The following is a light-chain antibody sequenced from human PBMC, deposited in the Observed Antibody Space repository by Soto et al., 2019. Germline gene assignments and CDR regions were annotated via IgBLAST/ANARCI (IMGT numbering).Light chain of an antibody. CDR2: DAS. CDR1: QRVSSY. V-gene: IGKV3-11*01. J-gene: IGKJ1*01. CDR3: QQRSNWPPP. Sequence: EIVLTQSPATLSLSPGESANLSCRASQRVSSYLAWYQQKPVQAPRLLIYDASNRATGIPVRFSGSGSGTDFTLTTSSLEPEDFAVYYCQQRSNWPPPFGQGTKV.